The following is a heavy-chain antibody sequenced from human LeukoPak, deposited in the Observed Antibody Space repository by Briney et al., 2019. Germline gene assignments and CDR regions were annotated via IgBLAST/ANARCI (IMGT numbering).Heavy chain of an antibody. CDR1: GGSFSGYY. D-gene: IGHD6-13*01. Sequence: PSETLSLTCAVYGGSFSGYYWSWIRQPPGKGLEWIGEINHSGSTNYNPSLKSRFTISVDTSKNQFSLKLSSVTAADTAVYYCARGRGYSSSWYFYWGQGTLVTVSS. CDR3: ARGRGYSSSWYFY. CDR2: INHSGST. V-gene: IGHV4-34*01. J-gene: IGHJ4*02.